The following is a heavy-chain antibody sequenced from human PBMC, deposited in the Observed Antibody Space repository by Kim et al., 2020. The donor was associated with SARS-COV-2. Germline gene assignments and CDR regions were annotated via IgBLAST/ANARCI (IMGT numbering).Heavy chain of an antibody. J-gene: IGHJ4*02. Sequence: GGSLRLSCAASGFTFSNAWMSWVRQAPGKGLEWVGRIKSKTDGGTTDYAAPVKGRFTISRDDSKNTLYLQMNSLKTEDTAVYYCTTFSSWYKGFDYWGQGTLATVSS. CDR2: IKSKTDGGTT. D-gene: IGHD6-13*01. V-gene: IGHV3-15*01. CDR3: TTFSSWYKGFDY. CDR1: GFTFSNAW.